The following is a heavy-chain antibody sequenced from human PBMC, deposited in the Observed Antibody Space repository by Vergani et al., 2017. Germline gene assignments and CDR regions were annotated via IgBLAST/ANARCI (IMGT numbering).Heavy chain of an antibody. Sequence: EVKVVESGGGLAQPGGSLRVSCSASGFRVTTYYMSWVRQAPGKGLEWVSVIKSDGRTSYAESVRGRFTISRDTSRNAVYLQMNILRVEDTGVYYCTRSECSGTTCYGHYFDLWGHGILVTVSS. D-gene: IGHD2-15*01. CDR2: IKSDGRT. CDR3: TRSECSGTTCYGHYFDL. CDR1: GFRVTTYY. V-gene: IGHV3-66*02. J-gene: IGHJ4*01.